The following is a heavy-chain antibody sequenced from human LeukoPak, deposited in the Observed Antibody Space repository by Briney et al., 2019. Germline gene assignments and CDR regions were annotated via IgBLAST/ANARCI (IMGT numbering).Heavy chain of an antibody. D-gene: IGHD3-10*01. V-gene: IGHV3-30*01. CDR1: GFTFTNYA. CDR2: ISYEGSEK. Sequence: PGRSLRLSCAASGFTFTNYAMHWVRQAPGKGLEWVSIISYEGSEKYYADSVKGRFTISRDNSRNTLYLQMNSLRPEDTAVYYCARGRDAGNRRLAGDDYWGQGTLVIVSS. J-gene: IGHJ4*02. CDR3: ARGRDAGNRRLAGDDY.